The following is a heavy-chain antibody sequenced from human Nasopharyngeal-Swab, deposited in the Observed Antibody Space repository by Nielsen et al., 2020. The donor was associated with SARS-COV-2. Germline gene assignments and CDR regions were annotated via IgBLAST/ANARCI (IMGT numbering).Heavy chain of an antibody. V-gene: IGHV4-34*01. D-gene: IGHD3-9*01. CDR1: GGSFSGYY. J-gene: IGHJ6*02. CDR2: INHSGST. Sequence: SETLSLTCAVYGGSFSGYYWSWIRQPPGKGLEWIGEINHSGSTNYNPYLKSRITISVDTSKNQFSLKLSSVTAADTAVYYCARGGRLRYFDWSYYYYGMDVWGQGTTVTVSS. CDR3: ARGGRLRYFDWSYYYYGMDV.